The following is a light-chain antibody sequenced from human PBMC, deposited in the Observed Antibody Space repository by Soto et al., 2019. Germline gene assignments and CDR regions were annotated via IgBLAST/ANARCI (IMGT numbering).Light chain of an antibody. Sequence: DIQMTQSPSSLSASVGDRVTITCRASQGIINYLAWYQQKPGKVPKLLISAASTLQSGVPFRFSGGGSGTDFTLTISSLQPEDVATYYCQKYSSAPYTFGQGTKLEIK. V-gene: IGKV1-27*01. CDR2: AAS. J-gene: IGKJ2*01. CDR1: QGIINY. CDR3: QKYSSAPYT.